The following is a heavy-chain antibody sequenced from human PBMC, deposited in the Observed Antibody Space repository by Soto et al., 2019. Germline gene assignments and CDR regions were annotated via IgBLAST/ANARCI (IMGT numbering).Heavy chain of an antibody. Sequence: GGSLRLSCAASGFTFSDYYMSWIRQAPGKGLEWVSYISSSGSTIYYADSVKGRFTISRDNAKNSLYLQMNSLRAEDTAVYYCARVTGWVVPAAHFDYWGQGTRVTVSS. CDR2: ISSSGSTI. CDR3: ARVTGWVVPAAHFDY. D-gene: IGHD2-2*01. CDR1: GFTFSDYY. V-gene: IGHV3-11*01. J-gene: IGHJ4*02.